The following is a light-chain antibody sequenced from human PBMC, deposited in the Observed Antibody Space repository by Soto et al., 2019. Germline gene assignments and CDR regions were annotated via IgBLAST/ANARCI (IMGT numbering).Light chain of an antibody. Sequence: QSVLTQPPSASGTPGQRVTISCSGSSSNIGSNYVYWYQRLPGTAPKLLIYRNNQRPSGVPDRFSGSKSGTSASLAISGLRSEDEADYYCAAWDDSLSVPYVFGTGTKLTVL. J-gene: IGLJ1*01. CDR1: SSNIGSNY. V-gene: IGLV1-47*01. CDR2: RNN. CDR3: AAWDDSLSVPYV.